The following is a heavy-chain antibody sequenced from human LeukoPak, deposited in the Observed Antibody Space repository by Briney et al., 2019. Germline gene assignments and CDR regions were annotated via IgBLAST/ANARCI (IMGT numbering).Heavy chain of an antibody. J-gene: IGHJ4*02. D-gene: IGHD3-10*01. Sequence: GGSLRLSCAASGFTFSSYSMNWVRQAPGKGLEWVSSISSSSSYIYYADSVKGRFTISRDNAKNSLYLQMNSLRAEDTALYYCAKGALDYYGSGSDFDYWGQGTLVTVSS. CDR2: ISSSSSYI. CDR3: AKGALDYYGSGSDFDY. V-gene: IGHV3-21*04. CDR1: GFTFSSYS.